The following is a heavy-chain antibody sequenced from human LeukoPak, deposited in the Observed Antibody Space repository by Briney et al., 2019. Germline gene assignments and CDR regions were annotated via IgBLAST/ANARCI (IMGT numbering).Heavy chain of an antibody. Sequence: GGSLRLSCAASGFAFSTYWMHWVRQAPGKGLVWVSRIRTDGGSTYYADSVKGRFTISRDNAKNSLYLQMNSLRAEDTAVYYCASEQVVVPAAISYWGQGTLVTVSS. CDR1: GFAFSTYW. V-gene: IGHV3-74*01. CDR2: IRTDGGST. J-gene: IGHJ4*02. CDR3: ASEQVVVPAAISY. D-gene: IGHD2-2*02.